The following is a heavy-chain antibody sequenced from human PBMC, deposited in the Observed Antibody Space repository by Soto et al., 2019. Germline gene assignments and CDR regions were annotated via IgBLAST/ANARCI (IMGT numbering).Heavy chain of an antibody. CDR1: GFTFSSYW. CDR3: ARGVAGRWFFDL. D-gene: IGHD2-15*01. Sequence: EVQLVESGGGLVQPGWSLRLSCAASGFTFSSYWMHWVRQAPGKGLVWVSRINSDGSRTNYADSVKGQFTISRDNAKNTLYLQMNSLRAEESAVYFCARGVAGRWFFDLWGRGTLVTVSS. J-gene: IGHJ2*01. V-gene: IGHV3-74*01. CDR2: INSDGSRT.